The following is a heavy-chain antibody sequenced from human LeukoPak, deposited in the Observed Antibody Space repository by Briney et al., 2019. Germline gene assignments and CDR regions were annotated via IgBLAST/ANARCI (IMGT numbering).Heavy chain of an antibody. J-gene: IGHJ4*02. V-gene: IGHV3-23*01. CDR3: AKWGDYDVLTGYYVPDY. CDR1: GFTFSNYA. Sequence: GGSLRLSCAASGFTFSNYAMSWVRQAPGKGLEWFSAILGSGVTTYYADSVKGRFTVSRDNSKSTLSLQMNTLRAEDTALYYCAKWGDYDVLTGYYVPDYWGQGTLVTVSS. CDR2: ILGSGVTT. D-gene: IGHD3-9*01.